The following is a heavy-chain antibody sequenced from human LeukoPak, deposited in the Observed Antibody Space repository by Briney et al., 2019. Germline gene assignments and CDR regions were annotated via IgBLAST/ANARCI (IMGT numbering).Heavy chain of an antibody. Sequence: GGSLRLSCAASGFTFDDYGMSWVRQAPEKGREWVSGINWNGGSIGYADSVKGRFTISRDNAKNSLYLQMNSLRAEDTALYDCARYGQLVTSYYYYMDVWGKGTTVTVSS. CDR2: INWNGGSI. CDR1: GFTFDDYG. V-gene: IGHV3-20*01. D-gene: IGHD6-6*01. CDR3: ARYGQLVTSYYYYMDV. J-gene: IGHJ6*03.